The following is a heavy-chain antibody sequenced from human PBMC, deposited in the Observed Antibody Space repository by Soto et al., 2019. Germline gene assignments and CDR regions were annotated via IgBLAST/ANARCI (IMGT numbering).Heavy chain of an antibody. J-gene: IGHJ5*02. CDR1: GGSISSGGYS. V-gene: IGHV4-30-2*01. Sequence: KTSETLSLTXAVSGGSISSGGYSWSWIRQPPGKGLEWIGYIYHSGSTYYNPSLKSRVTISVDRSKNQFSLKLSSVTAADTAVYYCARCRSGWVSWFDPWGQGTLVTVSS. CDR2: IYHSGST. CDR3: ARCRSGWVSWFDP. D-gene: IGHD2-15*01.